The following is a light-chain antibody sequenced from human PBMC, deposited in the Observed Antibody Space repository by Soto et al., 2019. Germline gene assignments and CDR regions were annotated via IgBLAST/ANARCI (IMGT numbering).Light chain of an antibody. CDR3: QQYDSSPRT. CDR1: QTFTSGF. J-gene: IGKJ1*01. CDR2: GAS. Sequence: EIVLTQSPGTLSLSPGERATLSCRASQTFTSGFLAWYQQKPGQAPRLLIYGASSRATGIPDRFSGSGSGTDFTLTISRLEPEYFAVYYCQQYDSSPRTFGQGTKVEIK. V-gene: IGKV3-20*01.